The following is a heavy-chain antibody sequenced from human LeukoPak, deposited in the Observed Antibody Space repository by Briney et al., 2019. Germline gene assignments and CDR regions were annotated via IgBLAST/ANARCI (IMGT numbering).Heavy chain of an antibody. Sequence: ASVKVSCKASGYTFIGYYMHWVRQAPGQGLEWMGRINPDSGGTNLAQRFQGRVTLTRDTPISTAYMELSRLKSDDTAVYYCARELGGSYNWFDPWGQGTLVTVSS. J-gene: IGHJ5*02. CDR1: GYTFIGYY. CDR2: INPDSGGT. V-gene: IGHV1-2*06. CDR3: ARELGGSYNWFDP. D-gene: IGHD3-16*01.